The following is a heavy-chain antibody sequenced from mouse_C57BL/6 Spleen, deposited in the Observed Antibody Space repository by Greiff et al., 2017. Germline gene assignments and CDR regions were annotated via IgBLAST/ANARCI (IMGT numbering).Heavy chain of an antibody. D-gene: IGHD1-1*01. CDR1: GFSFNTYA. CDR3: VRHDGIYYYGSSSTGAMDY. V-gene: IGHV10-1*01. CDR2: IRSKSNNYAT. Sequence: EVQLVESGGGLVQPKGSLKLSCAASGFSFNTYAMNWVRQAPGKGLEWVARIRSKSNNYATYYADSVKDRFTISRDDSESMLYLQMNNLKTEDTAMYYCVRHDGIYYYGSSSTGAMDYWGQGTSVTVSS. J-gene: IGHJ4*01.